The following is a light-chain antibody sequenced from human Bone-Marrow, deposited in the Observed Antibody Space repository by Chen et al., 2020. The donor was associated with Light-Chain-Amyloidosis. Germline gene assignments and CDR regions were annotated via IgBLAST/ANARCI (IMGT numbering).Light chain of an antibody. CDR1: DLPTKY. V-gene: IGLV3-25*03. J-gene: IGLJ2*01. Sequence: SYELTQPPSVSVSPGQTARITCSGDDLPTKYAYWYQQKPGQAPVLVIHRDTKRPSGISARFSGSSSGTTATLTISGGQAEDEADYHCQSADSSGTYEVIFGGGTKRTGL. CDR3: QSADSSGTYEVI. CDR2: RDT.